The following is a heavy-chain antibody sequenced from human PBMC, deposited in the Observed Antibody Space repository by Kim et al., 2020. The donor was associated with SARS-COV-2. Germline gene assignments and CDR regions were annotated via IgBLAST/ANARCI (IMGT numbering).Heavy chain of an antibody. J-gene: IGHJ4*02. Sequence: GNAVKGRFTISRDKSKNTLYLHMSSLRAADKAVYYCAKGRSTSCYTDFDCWGQGTLVTVSS. V-gene: IGHV3-23*01. CDR3: AKGRSTSCYTDFDC. D-gene: IGHD2-2*02.